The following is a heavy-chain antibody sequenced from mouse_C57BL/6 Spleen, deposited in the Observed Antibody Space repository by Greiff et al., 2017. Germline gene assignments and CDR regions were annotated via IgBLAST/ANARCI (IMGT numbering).Heavy chain of an antibody. CDR3: AAEDAGNSYYGD. Sequence: VKLQQSGAELVKPGASVKLSCKASGYTFTSYWITWVKQRPGQGLEWIGEIYPGSGSTNYNEKFKSKATLTVDTSSSTAYMQLSSLTSEDSAVYYCAAEDAGNSYYGDWGPGATLTVAS. J-gene: IGHJ2*01. D-gene: IGHD2-10*01. CDR2: IYPGSGST. V-gene: IGHV1-55*01. CDR1: GYTFTSYW.